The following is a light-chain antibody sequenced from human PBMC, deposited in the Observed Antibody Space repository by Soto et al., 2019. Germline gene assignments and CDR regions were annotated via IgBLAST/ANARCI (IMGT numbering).Light chain of an antibody. CDR1: QGISSY. J-gene: IGKJ1*01. CDR2: AAS. CDR3: QQYYSYPRT. Sequence: AIRMPQSPSSLSASTGDRVTITCRASQGISSYLAWYQQKPGKAPKLLIYAASTLQSGVPSRFSGSGSGTDFTLTISCLQSEDFATYYCQQYYSYPRTFDQGTQVEIK. V-gene: IGKV1-8*01.